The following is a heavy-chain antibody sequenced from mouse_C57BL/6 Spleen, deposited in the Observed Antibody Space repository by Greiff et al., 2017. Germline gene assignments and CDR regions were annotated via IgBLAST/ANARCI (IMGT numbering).Heavy chain of an antibody. Sequence: EVQLQESGAELVRPGASVKLSCTASGFNIKDDYMHWVKQRPEQGLEWIGWIDPENGDTEYASKFQGKATITADTSSNTAYLQLSSLTSEDTAVYYCTTGPGSSRAMDYWGQGTSVTVSS. D-gene: IGHD1-1*01. CDR1: GFNIKDDY. V-gene: IGHV14-4*01. CDR2: IDPENGDT. CDR3: TTGPGSSRAMDY. J-gene: IGHJ4*01.